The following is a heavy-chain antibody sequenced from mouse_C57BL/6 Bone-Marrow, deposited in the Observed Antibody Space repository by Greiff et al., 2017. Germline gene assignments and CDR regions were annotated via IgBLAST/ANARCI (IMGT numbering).Heavy chain of an antibody. CDR2: INPYNGGT. J-gene: IGHJ4*01. CDR1: GYTFTDYY. D-gene: IGHD1-1*01. V-gene: IGHV1-19*01. CDR3: AIFYYYGSSYAMDY. Sequence: EVQLQQSGPVLVKPGASVKMSCKASGYTFTDYYMNWVQQSHGKSLEWIGVINPYNGGTSYNQKFKGKATLTVDKSSSTAYMELNSLTSEDSAVYYCAIFYYYGSSYAMDYWGQGTSVTVSS.